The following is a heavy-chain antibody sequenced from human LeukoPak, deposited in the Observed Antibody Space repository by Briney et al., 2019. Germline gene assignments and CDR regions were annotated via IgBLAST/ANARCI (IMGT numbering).Heavy chain of an antibody. CDR2: ISYDGSNK. V-gene: IGHV3-30*03. J-gene: IGHJ4*02. D-gene: IGHD5-12*01. Sequence: PGGSLRLSCAASGFTFSSYGMHWVRQAPGKGLEWVAVISYDGSNKYYADSVKGRFTISRDNSKNTLYLQMNSLRAEDTAVYYCARGFRERSGYEPLRYWGQGTLVTVSS. CDR3: ARGFRERSGYEPLRY. CDR1: GFTFSSYG.